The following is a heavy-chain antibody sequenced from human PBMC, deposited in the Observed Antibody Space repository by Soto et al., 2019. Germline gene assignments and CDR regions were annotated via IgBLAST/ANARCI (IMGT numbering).Heavy chain of an antibody. CDR1: GFTFSRHG. CDR2: ILNDASGH. J-gene: IGHJ4*02. Sequence: QVQLVESGGGVVQPGTSLRLSCAASGFTFSRHGMHWVRQTPGKGLEWMAVILNDASGHWYADSVKGRFTISRDNFENPLYLQMNGLRLEDTAMNYCARDDDYPDSGVDYWCQGTLVTVSS. CDR3: ARDDDYPDSGVDY. V-gene: IGHV3-33*01. D-gene: IGHD4-17*01.